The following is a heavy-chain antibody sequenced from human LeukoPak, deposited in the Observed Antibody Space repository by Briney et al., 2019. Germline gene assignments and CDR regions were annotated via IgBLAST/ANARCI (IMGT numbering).Heavy chain of an antibody. CDR3: ARLMDTALGY. V-gene: IGHV4-38-2*02. D-gene: IGHD5-18*01. J-gene: IGHJ4*02. CDR2: IYHSGST. Sequence: SETLSLTCTVSGYSISSGYYWGWIRQPPGKGLEWIGRIYHSGSTYYNPSLKSRVTISVDASENHFSLRLSSVTAADTAVYYCARLMDTALGYWGQGTLVTVSS. CDR1: GYSISSGYY.